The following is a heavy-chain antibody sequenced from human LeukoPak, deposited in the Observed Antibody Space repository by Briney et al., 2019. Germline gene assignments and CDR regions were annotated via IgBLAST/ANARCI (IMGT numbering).Heavy chain of an antibody. CDR2: FDPEDGET. CDR3: ATDRVTGTPRGGLNWFDP. CDR1: GYTLTELS. J-gene: IGHJ5*02. V-gene: IGHV1-24*01. Sequence: GASVKVSCKVSGYTLTELSMHWVRQAPGKGLEWMGGFDPEDGETIYAQKFQGRVTMTEDTSTDTAYMELSSLRSEDTAVYYCATDRVTGTPRGGLNWFDPWGQGTLVTVSS. D-gene: IGHD1-1*01.